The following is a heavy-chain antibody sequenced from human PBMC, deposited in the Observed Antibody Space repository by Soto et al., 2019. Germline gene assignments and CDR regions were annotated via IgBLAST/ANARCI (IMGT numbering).Heavy chain of an antibody. J-gene: IGHJ4*02. D-gene: IGHD2-2*01. CDR2: IYYSGST. V-gene: IGHV4-59*08. Sequence: SETLSLTCSFSGDSVTSHYLTWIRQSPEKGLEWIGYIYYSGSTNYNPSLKSRVTISVDTSKNQFSLKLSSVTAADTAVYYCASSPIYCSSTSCYRDHSFDYWGQGTLVTVSS. CDR1: GDSVTSHY. CDR3: ASSPIYCSSTSCYRDHSFDY.